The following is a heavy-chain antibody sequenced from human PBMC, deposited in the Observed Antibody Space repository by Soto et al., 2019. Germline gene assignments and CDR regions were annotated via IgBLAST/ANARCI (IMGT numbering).Heavy chain of an antibody. V-gene: IGHV3-23*01. D-gene: IGHD3-10*01. CDR1: GFTFRNNA. Sequence: GSLRLSCAASGFTFRNNAMSWVRQAPGKGLYWVSGISGSATSTWYADSVRGRFTISRDNSKSTLYLQMNNLRVEDTAIYYCAKDLAYFGSGSVGWFDPWGQGTLVTVSS. J-gene: IGHJ5*02. CDR3: AKDLAYFGSGSVGWFDP. CDR2: ISGSATST.